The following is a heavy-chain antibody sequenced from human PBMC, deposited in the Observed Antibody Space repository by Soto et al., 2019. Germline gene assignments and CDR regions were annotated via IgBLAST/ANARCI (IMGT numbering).Heavy chain of an antibody. J-gene: IGHJ4*02. V-gene: IGHV5-51*01. D-gene: IGHD3-3*01. CDR2: IYPGDSDT. CDR1: GYSFTSYW. Sequence: EVQLVQSGAEVKKPGESLKISCKGSGYSFTSYWIGWVRQMPGKGLEWMGIIYPGDSDTRYSPSFQGQVTISADKSISTAYLQWSSLKASDTAMYYCARHKRKDVLRFLEWPQINDYWGQGTLVTVSS. CDR3: ARHKRKDVLRFLEWPQINDY.